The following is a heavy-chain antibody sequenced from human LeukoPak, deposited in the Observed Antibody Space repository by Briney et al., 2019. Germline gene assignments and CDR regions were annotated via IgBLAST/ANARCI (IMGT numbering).Heavy chain of an antibody. CDR1: GFTFSSYG. Sequence: GGSLRLSCAASGFTFSSYGMHWVRQAPGKGLEWVAVISYDGSNKYYADSVKGRFTISRDNSKNTLYLQMNSLRAEDTAVYYCARGHYSSSLGGQGTLVTVSS. J-gene: IGHJ4*02. CDR2: ISYDGSNK. V-gene: IGHV3-30*03. CDR3: ARGHYSSSL. D-gene: IGHD6-13*01.